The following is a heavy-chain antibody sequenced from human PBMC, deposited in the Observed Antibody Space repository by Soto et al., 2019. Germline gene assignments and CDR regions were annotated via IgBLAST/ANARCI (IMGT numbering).Heavy chain of an antibody. D-gene: IGHD4-4*01. CDR1: GFTFSSYA. CDR3: ARDSALIVTTSVWAPSFDY. Sequence: PGGSLRLSCAASGFTFSSYAMHWVRQAPGKGLEWVAVISYDGSKKYYADSVKGRFTISRDNSKNTMYLQMNSLRAEDTAVYYCARDSALIVTTSVWAPSFDYWGQGTLVTVSS. CDR2: ISYDGSKK. J-gene: IGHJ4*02. V-gene: IGHV3-30-3*01.